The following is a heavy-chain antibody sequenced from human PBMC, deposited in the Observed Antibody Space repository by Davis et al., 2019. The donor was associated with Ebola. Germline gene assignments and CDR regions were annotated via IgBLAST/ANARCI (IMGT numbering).Heavy chain of an antibody. CDR3: ASFRGIFGMLIMGNNYYMDV. V-gene: IGHV1-24*01. D-gene: IGHD3-3*01. J-gene: IGHJ6*03. CDR2: FGPEDGET. CDR1: GYTLTESS. Sequence: ASVKVSCKVYGYTLTESSMHWVRQAPGKGLEWMGSFGPEDGETMYAQKFQGRVTMTEDTSTDPAYMELSSLNSDDPAVYYCASFRGIFGMLIMGNNYYMDVWGKGTTVTVAS.